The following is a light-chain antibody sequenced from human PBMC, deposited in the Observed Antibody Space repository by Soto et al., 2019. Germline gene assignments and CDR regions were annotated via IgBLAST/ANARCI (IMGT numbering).Light chain of an antibody. CDR3: QQRSNWPRT. J-gene: IGKJ1*01. Sequence: TQSPSSLSASVGDSLTITCRASQYISSYLAWYQQKPGQAPRLLIYDASNRATGIPARFSGSGSGTDFTLTISSLEPEDFAVYYCQQRSNWPRTFGQGTKVDIK. CDR2: DAS. V-gene: IGKV3-11*01. CDR1: QYISSY.